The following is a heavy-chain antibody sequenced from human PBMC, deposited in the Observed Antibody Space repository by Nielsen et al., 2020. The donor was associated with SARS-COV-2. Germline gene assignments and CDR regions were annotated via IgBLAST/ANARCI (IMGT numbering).Heavy chain of an antibody. D-gene: IGHD4-17*01. V-gene: IGHV3-21*01. CDR3: AKDFHDYGDYVGETDYYYYGMDV. Sequence: GGSLRLSCAASGFTFSSYSMNWVRQAPGKGLEWVSSISSSSSYIYYADSVKGRFTISRDNAKNSLYLQMNSLRAEDTAVYYCAKDFHDYGDYVGETDYYYYGMDVWGQGTTVTVSS. CDR2: ISSSSSYI. CDR1: GFTFSSYS. J-gene: IGHJ6*02.